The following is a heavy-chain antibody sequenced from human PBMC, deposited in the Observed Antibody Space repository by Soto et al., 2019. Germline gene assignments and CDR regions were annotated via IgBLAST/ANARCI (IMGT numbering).Heavy chain of an antibody. V-gene: IGHV3-9*01. D-gene: IGHD4-4*01. J-gene: IGHJ4*02. Sequence: EVQLVESGGGWVQPGRSLRLSCAASGFTFENYAMHWVRQVPGKGLEWVAGISWKSGSIGYADSVRGRFTISRDNAKNSLYLQMNSLRPEDTALYYCAKDKVYSNYQYYFASWGQGTLVTVSS. CDR3: AKDKVYSNYQYYFAS. CDR1: GFTFENYA. CDR2: ISWKSGSI.